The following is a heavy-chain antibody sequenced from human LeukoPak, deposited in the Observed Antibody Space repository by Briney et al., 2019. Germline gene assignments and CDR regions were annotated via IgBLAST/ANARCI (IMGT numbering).Heavy chain of an antibody. D-gene: IGHD6-19*01. J-gene: IGHJ6*02. CDR1: GFTLSSYS. Sequence: GGSLRLSCAASGFTLSSYSMNWVRQAPGKGLEWVSSISSSSSYIYYADSVKGRFTISRDNAKNSLYLQMNSLRAEDTAVYYCARESQTGYSSGWYEYYYGMDVWGQGTTVTVSS. CDR3: ARESQTGYSSGWYEYYYGMDV. V-gene: IGHV3-21*01. CDR2: ISSSSSYI.